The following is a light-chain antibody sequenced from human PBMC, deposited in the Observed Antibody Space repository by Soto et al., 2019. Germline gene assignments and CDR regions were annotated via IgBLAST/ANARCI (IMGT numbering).Light chain of an antibody. Sequence: QSVLTQPPSASGSPGQLVTISCTGTSSDIGGYNFVSWYQQHPGKAPKLMIDEVNKRPSGVPDRFSGSKSGNTASLTVSGLQAEDEADYYCSSYADTNNLVFGGGTKVTVL. CDR3: SSYADTNNLV. CDR2: EVN. V-gene: IGLV2-8*01. J-gene: IGLJ2*01. CDR1: SSDIGGYNF.